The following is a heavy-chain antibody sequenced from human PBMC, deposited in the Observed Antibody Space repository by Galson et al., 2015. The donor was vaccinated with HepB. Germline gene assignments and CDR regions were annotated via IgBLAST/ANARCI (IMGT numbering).Heavy chain of an antibody. J-gene: IGHJ4*02. D-gene: IGHD3-10*01. V-gene: IGHV1-18*04. CDR1: GYTFTSYP. CDR3: ATFNMMLRGVLSDF. CDR2: ISVYSGDT. Sequence: SVKASCKASGYTFTSYPISWVRQAPGQGLEWMGWISVYSGDTKYPQKFQGRVTLTRDTSTSTAYMELRGLRSDDTAVYYCATFNMMLRGVLSDFWGQGTQVIVSS.